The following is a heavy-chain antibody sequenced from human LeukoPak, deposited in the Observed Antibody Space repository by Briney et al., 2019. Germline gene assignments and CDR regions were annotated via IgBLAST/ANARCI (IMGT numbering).Heavy chain of an antibody. J-gene: IGHJ6*02. Sequence: SETLSLTCTVSGGSISSGGYHWYWLRQHPGKGLEWFGHIYYSETTYYNPSLKSRVTISVDTSKKQFSLKLRSVTAADTAVYYCARRDSPRYGMDVWGQGTTVTVSS. CDR3: ARRDSPRYGMDV. CDR2: IYYSETT. CDR1: GGSISSGGYH. V-gene: IGHV4-31*03. D-gene: IGHD3-22*01.